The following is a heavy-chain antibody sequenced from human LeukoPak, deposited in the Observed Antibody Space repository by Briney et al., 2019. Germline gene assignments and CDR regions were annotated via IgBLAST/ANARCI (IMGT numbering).Heavy chain of an antibody. CDR1: GFTFNNNA. CDR2: INGGGDAT. J-gene: IGHJ3*01. CDR3: ARCTASCYANAFDV. D-gene: IGHD2-2*01. V-gene: IGHV3-23*01. Sequence: GGSLRLSCTASGFTFNNNAMSWVRQAPGKGLEWVSAINGGGDATEYTDSVKGRFTISRDNPKNTLYLQMNSLRPEDTAVYYCARCTASCYANAFDVWGQGTLLTVSS.